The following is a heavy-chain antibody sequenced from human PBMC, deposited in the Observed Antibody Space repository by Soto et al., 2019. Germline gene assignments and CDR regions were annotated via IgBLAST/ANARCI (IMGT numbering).Heavy chain of an antibody. D-gene: IGHD3-10*01. CDR2: INGDGSRT. Sequence: EVQLVESGGGSVQTGGSLRISCAASGFTFGSYWMDWVRQAPGKGLVWVSRINGDGSRTTYADSVKGRFTISRDNAQNSKSLQMNRHSASDTDAYYYSRETLGSGGAPKAWGQGTLVTVSS. J-gene: IGHJ4*02. CDR3: SRETLGSGGAPKA. V-gene: IGHV3-74*01. CDR1: GFTFGSYW.